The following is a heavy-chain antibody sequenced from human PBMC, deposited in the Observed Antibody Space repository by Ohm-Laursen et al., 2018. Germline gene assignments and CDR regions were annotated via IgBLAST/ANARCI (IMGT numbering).Heavy chain of an antibody. CDR1: GGSFSGYY. Sequence: TLSLTCAVYGGSFSGYYWSWIRQPPGKGLEWIGEINHSGSTNYNPSLKSRVTISVDTSKNQFSLKLSSVTAADTAVYYCARGSRFNWGKVYAFDIWGQGTMVTVSS. J-gene: IGHJ3*02. V-gene: IGHV4-34*01. CDR3: ARGSRFNWGKVYAFDI. CDR2: INHSGST. D-gene: IGHD1-1*01.